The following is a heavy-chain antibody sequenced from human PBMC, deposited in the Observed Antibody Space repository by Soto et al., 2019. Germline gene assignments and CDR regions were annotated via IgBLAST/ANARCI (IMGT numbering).Heavy chain of an antibody. CDR3: AKSFGVWGSHRYIFDY. J-gene: IGHJ4*02. D-gene: IGHD3-16*02. CDR1: GLAFSTHW. V-gene: IGHV3-30*18. CDR2: ISHDGSNR. Sequence: GGSLRLSCAASGLAFSTHWMTWVRQAPGKGLEWVADISHDGSNRDYADSVKGRFTISRDNFKNTLYLQMNSLRAEDMAVYYCAKSFGVWGSHRYIFDYWGQGTLVTVSS.